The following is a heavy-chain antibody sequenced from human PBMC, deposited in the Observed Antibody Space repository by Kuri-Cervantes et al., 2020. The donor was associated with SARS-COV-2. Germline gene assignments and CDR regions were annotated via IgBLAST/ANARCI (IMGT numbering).Heavy chain of an antibody. CDR1: GGSISSYY. D-gene: IGHD3-22*01. V-gene: IGHV4-4*07. Sequence: SETLSLTCTVSGGSISSYYWSWIRQPAGKGLEWIGRIYTSGSTNYNPSLKSRVTMSVDTSKNQFSLKLSSVTAADTAVYYCSRERGGGYYDSSAPHAFDIWGQGTMVTVSS. J-gene: IGHJ3*02. CDR3: SRERGGGYYDSSAPHAFDI. CDR2: IYTSGST.